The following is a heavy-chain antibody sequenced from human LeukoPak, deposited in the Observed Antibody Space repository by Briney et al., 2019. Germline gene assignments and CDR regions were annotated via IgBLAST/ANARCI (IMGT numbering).Heavy chain of an antibody. CDR1: GDSISSSSSY. Sequence: PSETLSLTCTVSGDSISSSSSYWGWIRQPPGEGLEWIVSIYYSGSTYYNPSLKSRVTISVDTSKNQFSLKLSSVTAADTAVYYCARDFSGGSYFDYWGQGTLVTVSS. D-gene: IGHD1-26*01. CDR3: ARDFSGGSYFDY. CDR2: IYYSGST. V-gene: IGHV4-39*07. J-gene: IGHJ4*02.